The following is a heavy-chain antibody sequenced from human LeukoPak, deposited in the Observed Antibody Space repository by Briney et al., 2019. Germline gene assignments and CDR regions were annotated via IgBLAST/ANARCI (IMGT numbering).Heavy chain of an antibody. D-gene: IGHD3-22*01. CDR2: IYYSGSI. CDR1: GGSISSSNW. J-gene: IGHJ4*02. Sequence: SETLSLTCAVSGGSISSSNWRSWIRQPPGKGLEWIGDIYYSGSIKYNPSLKSRVTMSVDTSKNQFSLKLSSVTAADTAIYYCARENPSGYYNRPIDYWGQGTLVTVSS. V-gene: IGHV4-4*02. CDR3: ARENPSGYYNRPIDY.